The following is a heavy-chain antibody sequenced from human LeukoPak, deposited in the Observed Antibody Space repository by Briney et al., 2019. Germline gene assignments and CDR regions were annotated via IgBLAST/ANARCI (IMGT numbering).Heavy chain of an antibody. CDR2: ISGSGGST. Sequence: PGGSLRLSCAASGFTFSSYSMNWVRQAPGKGLEWVSAISGSGGSTYYADSVKGRFTISRDNSKNTLYLQMNSLRAEDTAVYYCAKDLGCSSTSCYAGTFYYYYYGMDVWGQGTTVTVSS. CDR1: GFTFSSYS. CDR3: AKDLGCSSTSCYAGTFYYYYYGMDV. J-gene: IGHJ6*02. D-gene: IGHD2-2*01. V-gene: IGHV3-23*01.